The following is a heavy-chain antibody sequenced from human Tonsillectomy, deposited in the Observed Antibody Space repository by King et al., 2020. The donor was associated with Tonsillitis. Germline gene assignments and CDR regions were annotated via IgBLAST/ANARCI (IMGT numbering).Heavy chain of an antibody. V-gene: IGHV3-23*04. CDR3: AKVLYSRSWYWFDT. CDR1: GFTFSSYA. Sequence: VQLVESGGGLVQPGGSLRLSCAVSGFTFSSYAMSWVRQAPGKGLEWVSGISESGGSTYHEESVKGRFTISRDNSKKTLYLQMNRLRAQDTAIYYCAKVLYSRSWYWFDTWGQGTLVTVSS. J-gene: IGHJ5*02. D-gene: IGHD6-13*01. CDR2: ISESGGST.